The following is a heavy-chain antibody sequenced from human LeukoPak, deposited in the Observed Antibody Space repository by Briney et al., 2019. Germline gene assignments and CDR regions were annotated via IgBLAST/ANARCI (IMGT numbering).Heavy chain of an antibody. CDR1: GFTFSNAW. J-gene: IGHJ4*02. D-gene: IGHD5-24*01. CDR2: IKSKTDGGTT. Sequence: GGSLRLSCAASGFTFSNAWMSWVRQAPGKGLEWVGRIKSKTDGGTTDYAAPVKGRFTISRDDSKNTLYLQMNSLKTEDTAVYYCTTKHREMDTFAADYWGQGTLVTVSS. CDR3: TTKHREMDTFAADY. V-gene: IGHV3-15*01.